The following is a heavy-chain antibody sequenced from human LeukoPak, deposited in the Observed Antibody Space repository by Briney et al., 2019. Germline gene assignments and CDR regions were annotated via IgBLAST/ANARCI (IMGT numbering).Heavy chain of an antibody. CDR2: ISGDGGST. J-gene: IGHJ4*02. Sequence: GGSLRLSCAASGFTFDDYAMHWVRQAPGKGLEWVSLISGDGGSTYYADSAKGRFTISRDNSKNSLYLQMNSLRTEDTALYYCAKSYYYDSRQFFDYWGQGTLVTVSS. CDR1: GFTFDDYA. D-gene: IGHD3-22*01. CDR3: AKSYYYDSRQFFDY. V-gene: IGHV3-43*02.